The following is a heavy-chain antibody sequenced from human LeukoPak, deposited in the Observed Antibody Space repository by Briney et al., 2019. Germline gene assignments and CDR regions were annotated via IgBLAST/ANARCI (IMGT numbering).Heavy chain of an antibody. CDR1: GFTFSSYA. CDR2: MSSDGSNK. CDR3: ARPDSSGWSHAFDV. J-gene: IGHJ3*01. Sequence: PGGSLRLSCAASGFTFSSYAFHWVRQAPGKGLEWVAVMSSDGSNKYYADSVQGRFTISRDNSKNTLYRQMNSLRVEDTAVYYCARPDSSGWSHAFDVWGQGTMVTVSS. D-gene: IGHD6-19*01. V-gene: IGHV3-30-3*01.